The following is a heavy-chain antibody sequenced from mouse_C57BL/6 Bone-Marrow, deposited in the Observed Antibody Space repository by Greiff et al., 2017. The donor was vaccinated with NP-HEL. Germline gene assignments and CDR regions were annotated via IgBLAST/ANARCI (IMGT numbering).Heavy chain of an antibody. CDR2: IYPGDGDT. V-gene: IGHV1-80*01. J-gene: IGHJ2*01. D-gene: IGHD1-1*01. CDR1: GYAFSSYW. Sequence: QVQLQQSGAELVKPGASVKISCKASGYAFSSYWMNWVKQRPGKGLVWIGQIYPGDGDTNYNGKFKGKATLTADKSSSTAYMQLSSLTSEDSAVYFCARGGLYYYGSSLFDYWGQGTTLTVSS. CDR3: ARGGLYYYGSSLFDY.